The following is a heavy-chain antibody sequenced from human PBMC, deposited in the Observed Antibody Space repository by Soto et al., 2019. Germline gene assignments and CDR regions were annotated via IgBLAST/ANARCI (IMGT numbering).Heavy chain of an antibody. J-gene: IGHJ5*02. CDR2: INSDGSST. CDR1: GFTFSSYW. D-gene: IGHD3-3*01. Sequence: GGSLRLSCAASGFTFSSYWMHWVRQAPGKGLVWVSRINSDGSSTSYADSVKGRFTISRDNAKNTLYLQMNSLRAEDTAVYYCARESGYDFGSGYSYWSDPWGKGTLVTVPS. V-gene: IGHV3-74*01. CDR3: ARESGYDFGSGYSYWSDP.